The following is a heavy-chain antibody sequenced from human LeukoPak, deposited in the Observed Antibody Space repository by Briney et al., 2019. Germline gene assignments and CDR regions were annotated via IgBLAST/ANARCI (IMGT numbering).Heavy chain of an antibody. V-gene: IGHV1-2*02. CDR1: GYTFTGYY. J-gene: IGHJ4*02. Sequence: ASVKVSCKASGYTFTGYYMHWVRQAPGQGLAWMGWINPNSGVTTYAQKFQGRVTMTRDTSISTAYMDLSRLISDDTAVYYCTRDRCSSTSCYARPPSYYFDYWGQGTLVTVSP. D-gene: IGHD2-2*01. CDR2: INPNSGVT. CDR3: TRDRCSSTSCYARPPSYYFDY.